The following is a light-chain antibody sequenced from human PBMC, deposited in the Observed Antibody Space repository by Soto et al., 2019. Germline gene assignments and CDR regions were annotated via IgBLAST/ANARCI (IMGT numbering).Light chain of an antibody. CDR2: DVN. CDR1: SSDVGGYNY. V-gene: IGLV2-11*01. CDR3: CSYAGTYTHYV. Sequence: QSALTQPRSVSGSPGQSVTISCTGTSSDVGGYNYVSWYQHHPGKAPKLMIYDVNKRPSGVPDRFSGSKSDNTASLTISGLQAEDEADYYCCSYAGTYTHYVFGTGTKLIVL. J-gene: IGLJ1*01.